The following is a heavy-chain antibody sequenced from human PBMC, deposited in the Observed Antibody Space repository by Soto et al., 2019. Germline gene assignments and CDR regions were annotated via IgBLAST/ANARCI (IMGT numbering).Heavy chain of an antibody. D-gene: IGHD2-15*01. CDR3: ARDRDGRSGGGGAFDI. V-gene: IGHV1-69*08. CDR2: IIPILGIA. CDR1: GGTFSSYT. J-gene: IGHJ3*02. Sequence: QVQLVQSGAEVKKPGSSVKVSCKASGGTFSSYTISWVGQAPGQGLEWMGRIIPILGIANYAQKFQGRVTITADKSTSTAYMELSSLRSEDTAVYYCARDRDGRSGGGGAFDIWGQGTMVTVSS.